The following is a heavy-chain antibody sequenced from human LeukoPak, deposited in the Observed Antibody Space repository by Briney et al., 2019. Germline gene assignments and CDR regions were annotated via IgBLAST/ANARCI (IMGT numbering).Heavy chain of an antibody. CDR3: ARLDSSGSDFDY. CDR2: ISSSSSYI. CDR1: GFTFSSYS. J-gene: IGHJ4*02. Sequence: GGSLRLSCAASGFTFSSYSMNWVRQAPGKGLEWVSSISSSSSYIYYADSVKGRFTTSRDNAKNSLYLQMNSLRAEDTAVYYCARLDSSGSDFDYWGQGTLVTVSS. D-gene: IGHD3-22*01. V-gene: IGHV3-21*01.